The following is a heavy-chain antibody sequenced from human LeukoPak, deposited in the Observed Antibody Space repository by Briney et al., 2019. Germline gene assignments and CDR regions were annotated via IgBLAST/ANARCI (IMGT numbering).Heavy chain of an antibody. J-gene: IGHJ4*02. CDR2: ISYDGSNK. D-gene: IGHD4-17*01. CDR1: GFTFSSYG. Sequence: PGGSLRLSCAASGFTFSSYGMHWVRQAPGKGLEWVAVISYDGSNKYYADSVKGRFTISRDNSKNTLYLQMNSLRAGDTAVYYCAKAGNDYGDYGILFDYWGQGTLVTVSS. CDR3: AKAGNDYGDYGILFDY. V-gene: IGHV3-30*18.